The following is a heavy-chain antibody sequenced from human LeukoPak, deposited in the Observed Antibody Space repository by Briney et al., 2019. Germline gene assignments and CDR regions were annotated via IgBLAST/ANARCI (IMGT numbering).Heavy chain of an antibody. CDR3: ARDPYSGNYGNYYYYYMDV. V-gene: IGHV3-7*01. D-gene: IGHD1-26*01. J-gene: IGHJ6*03. CDR1: GFTFTNYW. Sequence: GGSLRLSCRASGFTFTNYWMNWVRQAPGKGLEWVANINKDGSEKNYVDSMKGRFTISRDNAKNSLYLQMNGLRAEDAAMYYCARDPYSGNYGNYYYYYMDVWGKGTTVTISS. CDR2: INKDGSEK.